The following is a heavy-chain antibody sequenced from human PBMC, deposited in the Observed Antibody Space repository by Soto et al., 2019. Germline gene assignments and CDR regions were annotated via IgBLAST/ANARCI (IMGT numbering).Heavy chain of an antibody. V-gene: IGHV5-51*01. Sequence: PGESLKISCKGSGYSFTSYWIGWVRQMPGKGLEWMGIIYPGDSDTRYSPSFQGQVTISADKSISTAYLQWSSLKASDTATYYCARHEENSSSGFDAFDIWGQGTMVTVSS. D-gene: IGHD6-13*01. CDR3: ARHEENSSSGFDAFDI. J-gene: IGHJ3*02. CDR1: GYSFTSYW. CDR2: IYPGDSDT.